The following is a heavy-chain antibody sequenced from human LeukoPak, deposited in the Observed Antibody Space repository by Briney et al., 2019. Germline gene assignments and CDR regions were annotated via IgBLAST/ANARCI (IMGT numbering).Heavy chain of an antibody. Sequence: ASVKVSCKASGYTFTAYYIHWVRQAPGQGLEWMGWINPNSGGTNYAQKFQGRVTMTRDTSISTAYMELSRLRSDDTAVYYCALTLHYYGSGSYYFDYWGQGTLVTVSS. CDR3: ALTLHYYGSGSYYFDY. D-gene: IGHD3-10*01. CDR2: INPNSGGT. V-gene: IGHV1-2*02. J-gene: IGHJ4*02. CDR1: GYTFTAYY.